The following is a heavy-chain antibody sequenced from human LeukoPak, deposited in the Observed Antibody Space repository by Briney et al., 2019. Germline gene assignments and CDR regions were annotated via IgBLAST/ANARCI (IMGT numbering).Heavy chain of an antibody. CDR1: GITFSNYA. D-gene: IGHD2-21*02. Sequence: GGSLRLSCAASGITFSNYAMTWVRQAPGKGLEWVSVISGSGDSTYYADSVKGRLTISRDNSKSTLYLQMNSLRVEDTAVYYCAREVTNGFDYWGQGTLVTVSS. CDR2: ISGSGDST. V-gene: IGHV3-23*01. J-gene: IGHJ4*02. CDR3: AREVTNGFDY.